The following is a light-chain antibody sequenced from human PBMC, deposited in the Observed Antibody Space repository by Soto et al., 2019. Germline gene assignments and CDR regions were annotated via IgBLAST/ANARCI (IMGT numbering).Light chain of an antibody. V-gene: IGLV2-14*03. J-gene: IGLJ1*01. Sequence: QSVLTQPASVSGSPGQSITISCTGTSSDVGAYDYVSWYQQHPDKAPKLMIYEVSNRPSGVSNRFSGSKSVNTATPTISGLQAEDEADYYCGSYTSSSTRVFGTGTKLTVL. CDR1: SSDVGAYDY. CDR2: EVS. CDR3: GSYTSSSTRV.